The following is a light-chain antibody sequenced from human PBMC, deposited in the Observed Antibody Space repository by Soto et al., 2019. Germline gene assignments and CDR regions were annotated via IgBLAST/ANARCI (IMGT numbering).Light chain of an antibody. CDR3: QQSYSTSAVT. J-gene: IGKJ4*01. Sequence: DIQMTPSPSSLSASVGDRVTITCRASQSISSYLNWYQQKPGKAPKLLIYAASSLQSGVPSRFSGSGSGTDFPLTISSLQPEDCATYYCQQSYSTSAVTFGGGTKVEIK. CDR2: AAS. CDR1: QSISSY. V-gene: IGKV1-39*01.